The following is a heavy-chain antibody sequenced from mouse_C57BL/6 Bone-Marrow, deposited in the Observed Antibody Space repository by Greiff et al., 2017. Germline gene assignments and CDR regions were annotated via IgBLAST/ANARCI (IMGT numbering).Heavy chain of an antibody. J-gene: IGHJ1*03. CDR2: IYPRSGNT. Sequence: VQLQQSGAELARPGASVKLSCKASGYTFTSYGISWVKQRTGQGLEWIGVIYPRSGNTYYNEKFKGKATLTADESSSSAYMELRRMTSEDSEVYVCAREYDGYYVCFDVWGTGTTVTVSS. CDR3: AREYDGYYVCFDV. CDR1: GYTFTSYG. D-gene: IGHD2-3*01. V-gene: IGHV1-81*01.